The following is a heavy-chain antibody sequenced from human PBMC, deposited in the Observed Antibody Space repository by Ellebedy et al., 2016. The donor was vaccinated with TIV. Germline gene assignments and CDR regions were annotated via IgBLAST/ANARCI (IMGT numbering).Heavy chain of an antibody. V-gene: IGHV3-11*01. CDR3: ATLSASHLLY. Sequence: GESLKISCAASGFTFSDYYMIWIRQAPGKGLEWVSYISSGGSTMYYADSVKGRFTISRDNAKNSLYLQMNTLRGEDTAVYYCATLSASHLLYWGQGTLVTVSS. CDR2: ISSGGSTM. J-gene: IGHJ4*02. CDR1: GFTFSDYY. D-gene: IGHD1-26*01.